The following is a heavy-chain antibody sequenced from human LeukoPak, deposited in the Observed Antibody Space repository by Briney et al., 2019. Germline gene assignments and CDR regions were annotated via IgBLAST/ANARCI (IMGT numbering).Heavy chain of an antibody. CDR2: ISSSSSTI. CDR1: GFTFSSYS. V-gene: IGHV3-48*01. D-gene: IGHD3-10*01. CDR3: ARYFGDPQGMDV. Sequence: PGGSLRLSCAASGFTFSSYSMNWVRQAPGKGLEWVSYISSSSSTIYYADSVKGRFTISRDNAKNSLSLQMNSLRAEDTAVYYCARYFGDPQGMDVWGQGTTVTVSS. J-gene: IGHJ6*02.